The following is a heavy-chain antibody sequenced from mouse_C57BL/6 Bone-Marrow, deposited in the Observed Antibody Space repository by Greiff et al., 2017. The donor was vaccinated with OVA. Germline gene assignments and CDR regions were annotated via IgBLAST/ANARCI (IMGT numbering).Heavy chain of an antibody. CDR3: ARKYSNYPYYFDY. D-gene: IGHD2-5*01. V-gene: IGHV1-69*01. Sequence: QVQLQQPGAELVMPGASVKLSCKASGYTFTSYWMHWVKQRPGQGLEWIGEIDPSDSYTNYNQKFKGKSTLTVDKSSSTAYMQLSSLTSEDSAVYYCARKYSNYPYYFDYWGQGTTLTVSS. CDR2: IDPSDSYT. CDR1: GYTFTSYW. J-gene: IGHJ2*01.